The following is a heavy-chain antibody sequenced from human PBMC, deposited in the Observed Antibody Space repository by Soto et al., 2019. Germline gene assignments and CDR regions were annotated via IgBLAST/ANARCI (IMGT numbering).Heavy chain of an antibody. CDR3: AALLGYCSGGSCLRDY. D-gene: IGHD2-15*01. CDR2: IRSSSSTI. V-gene: IGHV3-48*01. Sequence: GGSLRLSCAASGFTFSSYSMNWVRQAPGKGLEWVSYIRSSSSTIYYADSVKGRFTISRDNAKNSLYLQMNSLRAEDTAVYYCAALLGYCSGGSCLRDYWGQGTLVTVSS. CDR1: GFTFSSYS. J-gene: IGHJ4*02.